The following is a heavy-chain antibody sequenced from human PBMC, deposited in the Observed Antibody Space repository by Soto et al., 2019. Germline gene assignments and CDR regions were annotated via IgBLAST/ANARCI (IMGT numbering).Heavy chain of an antibody. CDR1: GXTFARYR. V-gene: IGHV3-21*06. CDR3: ARESEDLTSNFDY. J-gene: IGHJ4*02. CDR2: IISTTNYI. Sequence: GSLRLSCAASGXTFARYRMNWVRQAPGKGLELVSSIISTTNYIYYGDSMKGRFTISRDNAKNSLYLEMNILRAEDTAVYYCARESEDLTSNFDYWGQGTLGTVSS.